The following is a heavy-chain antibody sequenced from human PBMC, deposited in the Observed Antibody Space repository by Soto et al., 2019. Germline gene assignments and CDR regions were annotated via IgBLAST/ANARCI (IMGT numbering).Heavy chain of an antibody. CDR1: GGSISSGGYY. CDR3: AGIYSGSPGGTLRY. CDR2: IYYSGST. D-gene: IGHD1-26*01. V-gene: IGHV4-31*01. J-gene: IGHJ4*02. Sequence: QVQLQESGPGLVKPSQTLSLTCTVSGGSISSGGYYWSWIRQHPGKGLEWMGYIYYSGSTYYNPSLQSAVTISVDTSKTQFSLKLSSVTAADTAVYYCAGIYSGSPGGTLRYWGQGTLVTVSS.